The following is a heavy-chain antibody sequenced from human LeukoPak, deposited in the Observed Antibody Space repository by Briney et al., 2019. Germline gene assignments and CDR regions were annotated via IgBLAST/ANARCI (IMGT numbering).Heavy chain of an antibody. J-gene: IGHJ4*02. Sequence: SETLSLTCAVYGGSFSGYYWSWIRQPPGKGLEWIGEINHSGSTNYNPSLKSRVTISVDTSKNQFSLKLSSATAADTAVYYCARNYGDCDFDYWGQGTLVTVSS. CDR3: ARNYGDCDFDY. D-gene: IGHD4-17*01. CDR1: GGSFSGYY. CDR2: INHSGST. V-gene: IGHV4-34*01.